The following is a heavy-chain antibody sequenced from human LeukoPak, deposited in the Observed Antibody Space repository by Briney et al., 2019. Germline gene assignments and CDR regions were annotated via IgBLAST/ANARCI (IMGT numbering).Heavy chain of an antibody. D-gene: IGHD3-22*01. Sequence: PSETLSLTCTVSGYSISSGYYWGWIRQPPGKGLKWIGNIYHSGNTYYNPSPKSRVTISVDTSKNQFSLKLSSVTAADTAVYYCARARNRLTMIDDWGQGTLVTVSS. CDR2: IYHSGNT. CDR3: ARARNRLTMIDD. CDR1: GYSISSGYY. V-gene: IGHV4-38-2*02. J-gene: IGHJ4*02.